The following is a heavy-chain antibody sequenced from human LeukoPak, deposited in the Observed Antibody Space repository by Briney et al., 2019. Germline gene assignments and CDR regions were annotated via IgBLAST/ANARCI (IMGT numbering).Heavy chain of an antibody. CDR1: GYTFTSYY. V-gene: IGHV1-46*01. CDR3: ARGVVINSYYYHMDV. CDR2: INPSGGST. D-gene: IGHD3-22*01. J-gene: IGHJ6*03. Sequence: ASVKVSCKASGYTFTSYYMHWVRQAPGQGLEWMGIINPSGGSTSYAQKFQGRVTMTRDMSTSTVYMELSSLRSEDTAVYYCARGVVINSYYYHMDVWGKGTTVTVSS.